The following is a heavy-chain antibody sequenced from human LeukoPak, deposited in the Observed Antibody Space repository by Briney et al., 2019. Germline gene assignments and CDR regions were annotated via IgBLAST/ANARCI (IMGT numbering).Heavy chain of an antibody. CDR2: INPSGST. CDR1: GGSFNDYY. J-gene: IGHJ4*02. CDR3: ARGQGRDGYNGILEY. Sequence: SETLSPTCAVYGGSFNDYYWTWIRQPPGKGLEWIGEINPSGSTNYNPSLKSRVTISVDTSKNQFSLKLSSVTAADTAVFYCARGQGRDGYNGILEYWGQGALVTVSS. D-gene: IGHD5-24*01. V-gene: IGHV4-34*01.